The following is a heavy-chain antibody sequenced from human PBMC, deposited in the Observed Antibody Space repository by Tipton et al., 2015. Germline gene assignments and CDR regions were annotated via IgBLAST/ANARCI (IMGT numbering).Heavy chain of an antibody. D-gene: IGHD3-3*01. Sequence: TLSLTCTVSGDSISSGGYYWTWIRQHPVRGLEWIGYIYNTGSVYYNPSLQSRLSISIDTSKDQFSLTLNSVTAADTAVYYCARGRGNWSGYPADYWGQGTLVTVSS. J-gene: IGHJ4*02. V-gene: IGHV4-31*03. CDR3: ARGRGNWSGYPADY. CDR1: GDSISSGGYY. CDR2: IYNTGSV.